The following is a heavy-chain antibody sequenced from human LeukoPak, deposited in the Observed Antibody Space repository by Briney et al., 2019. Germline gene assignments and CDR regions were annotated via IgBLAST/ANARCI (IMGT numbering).Heavy chain of an antibody. CDR2: MNPNSGNT. D-gene: IGHD3-22*01. CDR3: ARSGYSYTSDY. Sequence: ASVKVSCKASGGTFSSYAISWVRQAPGQGLEWMGWMNPNSGNTGYAQKFQGRVTMTRNTSISTAYMELSSLRSEDTAVYYCARSGYSYTSDYWGQGTLVTVSS. J-gene: IGHJ4*02. V-gene: IGHV1-8*02. CDR1: GGTFSSYA.